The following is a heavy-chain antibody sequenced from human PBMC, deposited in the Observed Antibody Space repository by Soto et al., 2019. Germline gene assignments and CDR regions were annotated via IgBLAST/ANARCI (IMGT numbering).Heavy chain of an antibody. D-gene: IGHD5-12*01. CDR3: AMPSLKAWNYYYGMDV. CDR2: MNPNSGNT. J-gene: IGHJ6*02. Sequence: GASVKVSCTASGYTFTSYDINWVRQATGQGLEWMGWMNPNSGNTGYAQKFQGRVTMTRNTSTSTAYMELSSPRSEDTAVYYCAMPSLKAWNYYYGMDVWGQGNTVTVS. CDR1: GYTFTSYD. V-gene: IGHV1-8*01.